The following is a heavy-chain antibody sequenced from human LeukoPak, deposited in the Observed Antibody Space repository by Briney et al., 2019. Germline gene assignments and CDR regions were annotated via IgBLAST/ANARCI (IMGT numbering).Heavy chain of an antibody. D-gene: IGHD3-22*01. CDR3: ARDGPITMIVVVISGDYYYGMDV. V-gene: IGHV1-18*01. CDR2: ISAYNGNT. Sequence: ASVKASCKASGYTFTSYGISWVRQAPGQGLEWMGWISAYNGNTNYAQKLQGRVTMTTDTSTSTAYMELRSLRSDDTAVYYCARDGPITMIVVVISGDYYYGMDVWGQGTTVTVSS. CDR1: GYTFTSYG. J-gene: IGHJ6*02.